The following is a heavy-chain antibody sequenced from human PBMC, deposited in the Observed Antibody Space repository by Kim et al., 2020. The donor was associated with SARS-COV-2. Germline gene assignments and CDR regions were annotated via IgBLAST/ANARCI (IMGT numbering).Heavy chain of an antibody. Sequence: GGSLRLSCAASGFTFSSYGMHWVRQAPGKGLEWVAVISYDGSNKYYADSVKGRFTISRDNSKNTLYLQMNSLRAEDTAVYYCARDSRFGEWMVVWGQGTTVTVSS. V-gene: IGHV3-33*05. CDR3: ARDSRFGEWMVV. J-gene: IGHJ6*02. CDR2: ISYDGSNK. D-gene: IGHD3-10*01. CDR1: GFTFSSYG.